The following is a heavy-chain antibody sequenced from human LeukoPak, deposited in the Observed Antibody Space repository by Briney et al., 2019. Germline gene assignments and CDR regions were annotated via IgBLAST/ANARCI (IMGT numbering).Heavy chain of an antibody. D-gene: IGHD3/OR15-3a*01. CDR1: GFTFSAYW. Sequence: GGSLRLSCAASGFTFSAYWMHRVRQAPGKGLVWVSRVKYDGSTTAYADSVKGRFTISRDNTRNILYLEMNSLRVEDTAVYYCARDLNWLLFDYWGQGALVTVSS. CDR2: VKYDGSTT. CDR3: ARDLNWLLFDY. V-gene: IGHV3-74*01. J-gene: IGHJ4*02.